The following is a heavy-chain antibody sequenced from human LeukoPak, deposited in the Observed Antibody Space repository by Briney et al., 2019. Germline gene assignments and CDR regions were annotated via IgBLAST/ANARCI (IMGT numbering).Heavy chain of an antibody. Sequence: ASVKVSCKASGYIFDRYDINWVRQATGKGLEWMGWMNPRIGNTGYAQKFQGRVNMTSDTPMTTAYMELNSLKSEDTAVYYCVRARYSSAWFDSWGHGTVVIVSS. V-gene: IGHV1-8*01. J-gene: IGHJ5*01. D-gene: IGHD6-25*01. CDR3: VRARYSSAWFDS. CDR1: GYIFDRYD. CDR2: MNPRIGNT.